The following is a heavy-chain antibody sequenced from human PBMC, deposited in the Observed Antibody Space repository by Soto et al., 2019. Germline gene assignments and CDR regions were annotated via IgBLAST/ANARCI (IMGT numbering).Heavy chain of an antibody. V-gene: IGHV3-30*18. Sequence: GGSLRLSCEASGFTFSNYVMHWVRQAPGKGLEWVAVISSDGANKNYANSVKGRFTISRDNSMKTIYLQMNSLRVEDTAVYYCAKTGSYCTGTSCYMNWFDPWGQGSLVTVSS. CDR1: GFTFSNYV. D-gene: IGHD2-2*02. CDR2: ISSDGANK. CDR3: AKTGSYCTGTSCYMNWFDP. J-gene: IGHJ5*02.